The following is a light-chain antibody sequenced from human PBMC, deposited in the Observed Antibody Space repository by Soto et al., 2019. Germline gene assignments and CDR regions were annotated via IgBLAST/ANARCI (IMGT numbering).Light chain of an antibody. Sequence: DTVMTRSADSLSVSLGERATINFKSSQIVLYSSNNKNYLAWYQQTPGQPPKLLIYWASTRESGVPDRFSGSGSGTDFTLTISSLQAEDVAVYYCQQYYSTPQTFGQGTKVDIK. CDR1: QIVLYSSNNKNY. CDR2: WAS. CDR3: QQYYSTPQT. J-gene: IGKJ1*01. V-gene: IGKV4-1*01.